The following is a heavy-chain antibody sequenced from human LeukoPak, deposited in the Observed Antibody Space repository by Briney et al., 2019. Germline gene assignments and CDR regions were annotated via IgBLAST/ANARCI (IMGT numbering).Heavy chain of an antibody. CDR2: ISSSSNYI. D-gene: IGHD1-26*01. CDR1: GFTFSSYS. V-gene: IGHV3-21*01. CDR3: ANADIVETSDAFDI. J-gene: IGHJ3*02. Sequence: PGGSLRLSCAASGFTFSSYSMNWVRQAPGKGLEWVSSISSSSNYIYYTESVKGRFTISRDNAKNSLYLQMNSLRAEDTAVYYCANADIVETSDAFDIWGQGTMVTVSS.